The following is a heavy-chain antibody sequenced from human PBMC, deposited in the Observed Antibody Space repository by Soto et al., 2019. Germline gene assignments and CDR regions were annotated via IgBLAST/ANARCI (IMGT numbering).Heavy chain of an antibody. J-gene: IGHJ3*01. CDR2: ISSTGGST. CDR3: AKSVVLNYESSGADDAFDV. D-gene: IGHD3-22*01. CDR1: GFSFSNYA. V-gene: IGHV3-23*01. Sequence: EVQLLESGGGLVQPGGSLRLSCAASGFSFSNYAMSWVRQAPGKGLEWVSTISSTGGSTFYADSVNGRFTISRDNTKNTLYLEMTSLRAEDTALYYCAKSVVLNYESSGADDAFDVWGQGTMVTVSS.